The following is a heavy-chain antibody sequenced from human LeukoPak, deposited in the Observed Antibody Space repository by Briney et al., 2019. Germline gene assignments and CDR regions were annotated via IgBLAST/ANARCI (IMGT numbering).Heavy chain of an antibody. CDR3: AREKDYYGMDV. CDR2: ISSSSSYV. V-gene: IGHV3-21*01. J-gene: IGHJ6*02. Sequence: GGSLRLSCAASGSTFSSYSMNWVRQAPGKGLEWVSSISSSSSYVYYADSVKGRFTISRDNAKNSLYLQMNSLRAEDTAVYYCAREKDYYGMDVWGQGTTVTVSS. CDR1: GSTFSSYS.